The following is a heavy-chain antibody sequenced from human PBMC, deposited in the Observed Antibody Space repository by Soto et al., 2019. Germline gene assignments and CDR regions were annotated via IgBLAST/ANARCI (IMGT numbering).Heavy chain of an antibody. V-gene: IGHV3-23*01. J-gene: IGHJ4*02. CDR2: ISGSGANT. Sequence: PGGSLRLSCAASGFTFSSYAMSWVRQAPGKGLEWVSAISGSGANTYYTDSVKGRFTISRGNFKNTLYLQMNSLRAEDSAMFYCVRERSGYSYADSWGQGT. CDR1: GFTFSSYA. D-gene: IGHD5-18*01. CDR3: VRERSGYSYADS.